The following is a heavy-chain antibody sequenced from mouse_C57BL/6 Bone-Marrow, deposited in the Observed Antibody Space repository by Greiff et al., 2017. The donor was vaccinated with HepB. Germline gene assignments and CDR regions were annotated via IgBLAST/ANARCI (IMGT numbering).Heavy chain of an antibody. CDR3: AREGARDFDY. V-gene: IGHV1-85*01. CDR1: GYTFTSYD. Sequence: VKLMESGPELVKPGASVKLSCKASGYTFTSYDINWVKQRPGQGLEWIGWIYPRDGSTKYNEKFKGKATLTVDTSSSTAYMELHSLTSEDSAVYFCAREGARDFDYWGQGTTLTVSS. CDR2: IYPRDGST. J-gene: IGHJ2*01.